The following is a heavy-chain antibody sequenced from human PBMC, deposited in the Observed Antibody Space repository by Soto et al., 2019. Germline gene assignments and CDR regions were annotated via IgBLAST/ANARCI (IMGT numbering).Heavy chain of an antibody. CDR2: IYPGDSDT. D-gene: IGHD1-7*01. Sequence: GESLKISCKGSGYSFTSYWIGWVRQMPGKGLEWMGIIYPGDSDTRYSPSFQGQVTMSVDTSKNQFSLKLSSVTAADTAVYYCASAGNWNYNYFDYWGQGTLVTVSS. CDR3: ASAGNWNYNYFDY. CDR1: GYSFTSYW. V-gene: IGHV5-51*01. J-gene: IGHJ4*02.